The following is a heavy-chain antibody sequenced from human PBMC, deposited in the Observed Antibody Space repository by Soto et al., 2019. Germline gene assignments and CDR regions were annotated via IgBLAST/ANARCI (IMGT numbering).Heavy chain of an antibody. CDR2: ISYDGSNK. Sequence: GGALRLSCAASGFTFSSYGMHWVRQAPGKGLEWVAVISYDGSNKYYADSVKGRFTISRDNSKNTLYLQMNSLRAEDTAVYYCATGSRQNVDTAMVTPFDYWGQGTLVTVSS. CDR3: ATGSRQNVDTAMVTPFDY. D-gene: IGHD5-18*01. V-gene: IGHV3-30*03. CDR1: GFTFSSYG. J-gene: IGHJ4*02.